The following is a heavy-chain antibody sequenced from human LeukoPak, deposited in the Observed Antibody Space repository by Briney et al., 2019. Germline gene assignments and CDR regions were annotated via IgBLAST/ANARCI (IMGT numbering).Heavy chain of an antibody. CDR1: GYSISSGYY. Sequence: SETLSLTCTVSGYSISSGYYWGWIRQPPGKGLEWIGSIYHSGSTYYNPSLKRRVTISVDTSKNQFSLKLSSVTAADTAVYYCASSQLGLEDYWGQGTLVTVSS. D-gene: IGHD1-1*01. J-gene: IGHJ4*02. V-gene: IGHV4-38-2*02. CDR3: ASSQLGLEDY. CDR2: IYHSGST.